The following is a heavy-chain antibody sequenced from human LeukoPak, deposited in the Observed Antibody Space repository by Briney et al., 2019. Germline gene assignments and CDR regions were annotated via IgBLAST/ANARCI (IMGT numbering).Heavy chain of an antibody. D-gene: IGHD2/OR15-2a*01. CDR1: GDSVSSSSTT. Sequence: SQTLSLTCAISGDSVSSSSTTWDWIRQSPSRGLEWLGRTYYRSKWYNDYAVSVKGRISINADTSNNQFSLQLSSVTPEDTAVYYCTRFYWNGLNFFDPWGQGTLVTVSS. CDR3: TRFYWNGLNFFDP. CDR2: TYYRSKWYN. V-gene: IGHV6-1*01. J-gene: IGHJ5*02.